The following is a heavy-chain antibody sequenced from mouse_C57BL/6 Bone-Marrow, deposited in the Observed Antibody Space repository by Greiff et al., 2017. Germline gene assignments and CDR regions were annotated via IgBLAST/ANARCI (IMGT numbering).Heavy chain of an antibody. CDR2: IDPETGGT. CDR3: TREVYYGSSYDWYFDV. D-gene: IGHD1-1*01. Sequence: VKVVESGAELVRPGASVTLSCKASGYTFTDYEMHWVKQTPVHGLEWIGAIDPETGGTAYNQKFKGKAILTADKSSSTANMELRSLTSEDSAVYYCTREVYYGSSYDWYFDVWGTGTTVTVSS. J-gene: IGHJ1*03. V-gene: IGHV1-15*01. CDR1: GYTFTDYE.